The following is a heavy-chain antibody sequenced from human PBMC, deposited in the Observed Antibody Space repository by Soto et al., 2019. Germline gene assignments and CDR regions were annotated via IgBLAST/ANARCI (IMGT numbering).Heavy chain of an antibody. J-gene: IGHJ4*02. V-gene: IGHV1-2*02. D-gene: IGHD2-15*01. CDR1: GDTFTGYY. CDR3: AILYGVVPDDEGGDY. CDR2: INPNSGGT. Sequence: GASVKVSCKASGDTFTGYYMHWVRQAPGQGLEWMGWINPNSGGTNYAQKFQGRVTMTRDTSISTAYMELSRLRSDDTAVYYCAILYGVVPDDEGGDYWDQGTLVTVSS.